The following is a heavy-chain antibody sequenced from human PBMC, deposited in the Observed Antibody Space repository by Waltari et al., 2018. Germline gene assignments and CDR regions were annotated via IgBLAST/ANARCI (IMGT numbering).Heavy chain of an antibody. Sequence: SCAASGFTFSSYSMTWVRQAPGKGLEWVSSIRSSSSYIYYADSVKGRFTISRDNAKNSLYLQMNSLRAEDTAVYYCASFAGRAAAPPAELHWYFDLWGRGTLVTVSS. CDR1: GFTFSSYS. V-gene: IGHV3-21*01. J-gene: IGHJ2*01. D-gene: IGHD6-13*01. CDR3: ASFAGRAAAPPAELHWYFDL. CDR2: IRSSSSYI.